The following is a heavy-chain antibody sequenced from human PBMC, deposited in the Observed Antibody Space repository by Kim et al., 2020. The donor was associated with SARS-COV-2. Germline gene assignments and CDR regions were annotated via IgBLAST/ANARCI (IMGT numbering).Heavy chain of an antibody. D-gene: IGHD2-15*01. V-gene: IGHV1-3*01. Sequence: ASVKVSCKASGYTFTTYAMHWVRQAPGQRLEWMGWLNAGNGNTKYSQNFQGRVTITRDTSASTAYMELSSLRSEDTAVYYCAHSKDLPEGDYNYGMDVWSQGTTVSVSS. CDR2: LNAGNGNT. J-gene: IGHJ6*02. CDR3: AHSKDLPEGDYNYGMDV. CDR1: GYTFTTYA.